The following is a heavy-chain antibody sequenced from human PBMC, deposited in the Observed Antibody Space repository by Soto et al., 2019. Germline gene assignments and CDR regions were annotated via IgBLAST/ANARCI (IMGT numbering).Heavy chain of an antibody. V-gene: IGHV3-7*01. D-gene: IGHD2-2*01. J-gene: IGHJ3*02. Sequence: GGSLRLSCAASGFTFSSYWMSWVRQAPGKGLEWVANIKQDGSEKYYVDSVKGRFTISRDNAKNSLYLQMNSLRAEDTAVYYCARVGGYCSSTSCYSLDAFDIWGQGTMVTVSS. CDR3: ARVGGYCSSTSCYSLDAFDI. CDR2: IKQDGSEK. CDR1: GFTFSSYW.